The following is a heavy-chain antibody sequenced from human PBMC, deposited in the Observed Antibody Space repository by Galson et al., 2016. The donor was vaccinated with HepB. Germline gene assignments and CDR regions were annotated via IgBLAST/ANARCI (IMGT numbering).Heavy chain of an antibody. CDR1: GFTFNTYA. J-gene: IGHJ4*02. D-gene: IGHD6-13*01. CDR3: TKDSLIYSSSGYSCHY. CDR2: ISWNSGSV. V-gene: IGHV3-9*01. Sequence: SLRLSCAASGFTFNTYAMHWVRQAPGKGLEWVSGISWNSGSVGYADSVKGRFAVSRDNAKKSLYLQMNSLRPEDTALYYCTKDSLIYSSSGYSCHYWGQGTRVIVSS.